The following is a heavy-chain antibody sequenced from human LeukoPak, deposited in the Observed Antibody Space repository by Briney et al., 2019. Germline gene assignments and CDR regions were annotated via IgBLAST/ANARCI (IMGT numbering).Heavy chain of an antibody. Sequence: SVTVSCKASGGTFSSYAISWVRQAPGQGLEWMGGIIPIFGTANYAQKFQGGVTITADESTSTAYMELSSLRSEGTAVYYCARTPITMIAVHYYGMDVWGQGTTVTVSS. CDR2: IIPIFGTA. V-gene: IGHV1-69*13. D-gene: IGHD3-22*01. CDR1: GGTFSSYA. J-gene: IGHJ6*02. CDR3: ARTPITMIAVHYYGMDV.